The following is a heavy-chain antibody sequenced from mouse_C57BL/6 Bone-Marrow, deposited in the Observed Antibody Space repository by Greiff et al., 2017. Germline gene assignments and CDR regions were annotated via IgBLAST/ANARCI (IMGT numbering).Heavy chain of an antibody. D-gene: IGHD1-1*01. CDR2: IDPADGET. Sequence: EVQLQQSGAELVKPGASVKLSCTASGFNITDYYMHWVKQRTEQGLEWIGRIDPADGETKYAPKFQGKATITADTSSSTAYLQLSSLTSEDTAVYYCASITTVVDWYFDVWGTGTTVTVSS. J-gene: IGHJ1*03. CDR1: GFNITDYY. V-gene: IGHV14-2*01. CDR3: ASITTVVDWYFDV.